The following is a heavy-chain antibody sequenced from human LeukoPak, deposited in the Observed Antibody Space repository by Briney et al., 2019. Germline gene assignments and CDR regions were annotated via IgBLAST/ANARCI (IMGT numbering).Heavy chain of an antibody. J-gene: IGHJ4*02. CDR2: ISNSAGNA. CDR3: AKDLHVRSSSTVTTGGVDS. CDR1: GFTFSSYA. V-gene: IGHV3-23*01. Sequence: PGGSLRLSCVASGFTFSSYAMSWVRKTPGKGLEWVSVISNSAGNAYYADSVNGRFTISRDNSKNTLYLQMNSLRAEDTAVYYCAKDLHVRSSSTVTTGGVDSWGQGTLVTVSS. D-gene: IGHD4-17*01.